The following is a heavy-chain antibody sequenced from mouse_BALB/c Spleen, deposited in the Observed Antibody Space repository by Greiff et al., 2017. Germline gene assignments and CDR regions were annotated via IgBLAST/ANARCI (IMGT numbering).Heavy chain of an antibody. Sequence: VKLQESGPELVRPGVSVKISCKGSGYTFTDYAMHWVKQSHAKSLEWIGVISTYYGNTNYNQKFKGKATMTVDKSSSTAYMELARLTSEDSAIYYCARLYYGSSYEGDYFDYWGQGTTLTVSS. CDR2: ISTYYGNT. CDR1: GYTFTDYA. J-gene: IGHJ2*01. D-gene: IGHD1-1*01. V-gene: IGHV1-67*01. CDR3: ARLYYGSSYEGDYFDY.